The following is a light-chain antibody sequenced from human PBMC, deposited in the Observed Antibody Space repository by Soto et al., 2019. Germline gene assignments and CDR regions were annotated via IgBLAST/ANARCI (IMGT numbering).Light chain of an antibody. CDR3: AVLADSLNVLV. CDR2: ANN. V-gene: IGLV1-44*01. Sequence: HSVLTQPPATSETPGQRVSITCSGGSANFGRNLVSWYQQLHGTAPKLLIHANNQRPSGAPDRSSVSASGTSACLSISGLQSEDEAHYYCAVLADSLNVLVFGGGSKVTVL. CDR1: SANFGRNL. J-gene: IGLJ3*02.